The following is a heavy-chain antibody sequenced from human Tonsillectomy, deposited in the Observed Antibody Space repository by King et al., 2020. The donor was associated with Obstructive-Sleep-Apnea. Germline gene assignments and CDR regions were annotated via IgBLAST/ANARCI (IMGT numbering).Heavy chain of an antibody. Sequence: VQLQESGPGLVKPSETLSLTCNVSGGSITSYYWSWIRQPPGKRLEWIWHIYYSGSTDYNPSLKSRVTISVDTSKNQISLKVKSVTAADTAVYYCATSAPGSWGQGTLVTVSS. CDR2: IYYSGST. D-gene: IGHD3-10*01. CDR3: ATSAPGS. CDR1: GGSITSYY. J-gene: IGHJ4*02. V-gene: IGHV4-59*08.